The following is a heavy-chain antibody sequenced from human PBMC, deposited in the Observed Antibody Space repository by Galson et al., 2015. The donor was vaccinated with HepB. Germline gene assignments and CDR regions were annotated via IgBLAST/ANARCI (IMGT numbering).Heavy chain of an antibody. V-gene: IGHV3-72*01. CDR1: GFMFSDHY. Sequence: SLRLSCAASGFMFSDHYMDWVRQAPGKGLKWVARIRDKANSYTTPYAASVKDRFTISRDDSKNLLYLQMNSLISEDTAVYYCVRGGSAVTTFYQYGLDVWGQGTTVTVSS. CDR3: VRGGSAVTTFYQYGLDV. CDR2: IRDKANSYTT. J-gene: IGHJ6*02. D-gene: IGHD4-17*01.